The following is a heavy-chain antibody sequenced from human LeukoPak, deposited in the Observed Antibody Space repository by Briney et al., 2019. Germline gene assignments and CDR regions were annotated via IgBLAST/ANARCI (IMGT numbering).Heavy chain of an antibody. CDR1: GGSISSYY. CDR2: IYYSGST. CDR3: AREIGATIPKFDY. D-gene: IGHD5-12*01. J-gene: IGHJ4*02. V-gene: IGHV4-59*12. Sequence: PSETLSLTCTVSGGSISSYYWSWIRQPPGKGLEWIGYIYYSGSTNYNPSLKSRVTISVDTSKNQFSLKLSSVTAADTAVYYCAREIGATIPKFDYWGQGTLVTVSS.